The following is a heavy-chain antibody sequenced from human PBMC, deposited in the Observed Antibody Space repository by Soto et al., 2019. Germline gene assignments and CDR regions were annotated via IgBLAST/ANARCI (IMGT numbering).Heavy chain of an antibody. CDR3: ARDKSGYYEY. V-gene: IGHV1-8*01. J-gene: IGHJ4*02. D-gene: IGHD3-3*01. CDR2: MNPNSGNT. CDR1: GYTFTSYD. Sequence: QVQLVQSGAEVKKPGASVKVSCKASGYTFTSYDINWVRQATGQELEWMGWMNPNSGNTGYAQKFQGRVTMTSNTSISTDYMDLRSLRSEDTGVDYCARDKSGYYEYWGQGTLVTVSS.